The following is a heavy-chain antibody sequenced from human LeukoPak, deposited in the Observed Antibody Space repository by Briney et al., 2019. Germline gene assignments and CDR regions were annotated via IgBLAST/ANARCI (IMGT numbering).Heavy chain of an antibody. D-gene: IGHD3-10*01. CDR3: ARRKYYYGSGSYYNRFDY. CDR1: GFTFSSYR. J-gene: IGHJ4*02. V-gene: IGHV3-21*01. CDR2: ISSSSSYI. Sequence: PGGSLRLSCAASGFTFSSYRMNWVRQAPGKGLEWVSSISSSSSYIYYADSVKGRFTISRDNAKNSLYLQMNSLRAEDTAVYYCARRKYYYGSGSYYNRFDYWGQGTLVTVSS.